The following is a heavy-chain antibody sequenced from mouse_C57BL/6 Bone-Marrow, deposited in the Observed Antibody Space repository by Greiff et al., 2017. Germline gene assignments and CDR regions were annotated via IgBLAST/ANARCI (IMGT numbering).Heavy chain of an antibody. CDR2: IHPNSGST. CDR1: GYTFTSYW. V-gene: IGHV1-64*01. Sequence: QVQLQQPGAELVKPGGSVKLSCKASGYTFTSYWMHWVKQRPGQGLEWIGMIHPNSGSTNYNEKFKSKGTLTVDKSSSTAYMQLSSLTSEDSAVYYSAGRWVYYGDDYYAMDYWGQGTSVTGSS. J-gene: IGHJ4*01. CDR3: AGRWVYYGDDYYAMDY. D-gene: IGHD2-13*01.